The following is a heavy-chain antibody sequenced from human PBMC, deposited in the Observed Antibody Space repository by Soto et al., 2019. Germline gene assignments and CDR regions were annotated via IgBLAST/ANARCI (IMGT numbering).Heavy chain of an antibody. CDR3: TREPPLRFGGMDAFDI. J-gene: IGHJ3*02. Sequence: GGSLRLSCTASGFTFGDYAMSWFRQAPGKGLEWVGFIRSKAYGGTTEYAASVKGRFTISRDDSKSIAYLQMNSLKTEDTAVYYCTREPPLRFGGMDAFDIWGQGTMVTVSS. CDR1: GFTFGDYA. D-gene: IGHD3-10*01. CDR2: IRSKAYGGTT. V-gene: IGHV3-49*03.